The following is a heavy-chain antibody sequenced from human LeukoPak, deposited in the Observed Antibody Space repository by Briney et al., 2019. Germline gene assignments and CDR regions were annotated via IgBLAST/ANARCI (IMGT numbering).Heavy chain of an antibody. CDR1: GGSFSCYN. J-gene: IGHJ6*03. V-gene: IGHV4-34*01. Sequence: SETLSLICAVYGGSFSCYNWSWIRQPPGKGLELNVEINHSGNTNYNPSLKSRVTISVDSSKNQFSLKLSSVTAADTAFFFQAEDGIRDSGYDTSRIGNSSPYYYYYMDVWGKGTTVTISS. CDR3: AEDGIRDSGYDTSRIGNSSPYYYYYMDV. D-gene: IGHD5-12*01. CDR2: INHSGNT.